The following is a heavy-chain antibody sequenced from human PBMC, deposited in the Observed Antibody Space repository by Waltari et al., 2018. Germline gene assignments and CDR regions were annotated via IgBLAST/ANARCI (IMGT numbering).Heavy chain of an antibody. Sequence: QVQLVQSGAAVKKPGSSVKVSCKASGGTFSSYATSCVRQAPGQGLEWMGGVIPILGTANYAQKFQGRVTITADESTSTAYMELSSLRSEDTAVYYCARQATIFPGAYFDYWGQGTLVTVSS. CDR1: GGTFSSYA. D-gene: IGHD3-3*01. V-gene: IGHV1-69*13. J-gene: IGHJ4*02. CDR3: ARQATIFPGAYFDY. CDR2: VIPILGTA.